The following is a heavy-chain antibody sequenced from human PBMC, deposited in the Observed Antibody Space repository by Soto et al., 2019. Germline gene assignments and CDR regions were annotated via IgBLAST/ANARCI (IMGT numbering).Heavy chain of an antibody. D-gene: IGHD2-21*01. CDR1: GYSFTSYG. CDR2: ISTDNGNT. Sequence: QVHLVQSGAEVRKPGASVKVSCKASGYSFTSYGISWVRQAPGQGLEWMGWISTDNGNTNYAHNLQGRVSMTIDPSTSTAYMELWSLGSDDTAVYYCARDVPDTSLFFYYYGMDGWGQGTTVTVSS. J-gene: IGHJ6*02. CDR3: ARDVPDTSLFFYYYGMDG. V-gene: IGHV1-18*01.